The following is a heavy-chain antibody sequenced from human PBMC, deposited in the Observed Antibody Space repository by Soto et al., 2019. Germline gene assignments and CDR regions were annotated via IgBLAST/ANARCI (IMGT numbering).Heavy chain of an antibody. V-gene: IGHV4-59*01. CDR3: ARVQDYYDSSGYGWGSSACFDP. J-gene: IGHJ5*02. CDR2: IYYSGST. CDR1: GGSISSYY. Sequence: PSETLSLTCTVSGGSISSYYWSWIRQPPGKGLEGIGYIYYSGSTNYNPSLKSRVTISVDTSKNQFSLKLSSVTAADTAVYYCARVQDYYDSSGYGWGSSACFDPWGQGTLVTVSS. D-gene: IGHD3-22*01.